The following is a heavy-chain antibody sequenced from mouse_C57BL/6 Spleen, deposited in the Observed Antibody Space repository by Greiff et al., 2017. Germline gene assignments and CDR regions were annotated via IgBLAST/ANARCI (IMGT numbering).Heavy chain of an antibody. CDR2: IHPNSGST. V-gene: IGHV1-64*01. D-gene: IGHD1-1*01. J-gene: IGHJ2*01. CDR1: GYTFTSYW. Sequence: QVQLQQPGAELVKPGASVTLSCKASGYTFTSYWMHWVKQRPGQGLEWIGMIHPNSGSTNYNEKFKSKATLTVDKSSSTAYMQLSSLTAEDAAVYYGARKDSRTYFDYWGKGTTLTVSS. CDR3: ARKDSRTYFDY.